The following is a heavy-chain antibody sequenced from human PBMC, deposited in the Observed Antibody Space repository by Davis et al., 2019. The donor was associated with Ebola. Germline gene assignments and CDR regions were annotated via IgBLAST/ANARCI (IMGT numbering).Heavy chain of an antibody. J-gene: IGHJ6*02. D-gene: IGHD3-16*01. CDR3: AWGYYYYYGMDV. CDR1: GFTFSSYS. V-gene: IGHV3-21*01. Sequence: GESLKISCAASGFTFSSYSMNWVRQAPGKGLEWVSSISSSSSYIYYADSVKGRFTISRDNSKNTLYLQMNSLRAEDTAVYYCAWGYYYYYGMDVWGQGTTVTVSS. CDR2: ISSSSSYI.